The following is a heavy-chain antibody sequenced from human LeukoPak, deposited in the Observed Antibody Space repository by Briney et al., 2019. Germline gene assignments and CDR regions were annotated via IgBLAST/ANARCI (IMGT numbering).Heavy chain of an antibody. CDR2: IRSKANSYAT. CDR3: TTDLEDYYDSSGVYYYYYMDV. J-gene: IGHJ6*03. CDR1: GFTFSGSA. V-gene: IGHV3-73*01. D-gene: IGHD3-22*01. Sequence: SGGSLKLSCAASGFTFSGSAIHWVRQASGKGLEWVGRIRSKANSYATAYAASVKGRFTISRDDSKNTAYLQMNSLKTEDTAVYYCTTDLEDYYDSSGVYYYYYMDVWGKGTTVTVSS.